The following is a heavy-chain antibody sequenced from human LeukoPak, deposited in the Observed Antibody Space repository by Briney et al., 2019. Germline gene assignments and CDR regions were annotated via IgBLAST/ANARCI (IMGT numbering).Heavy chain of an antibody. Sequence: SETLSLTCAVYGGSFSGYYWSWILQPPGKGLEWIGEINHSGSTNYNPSLKSRVTILVDTSKNQFSLKLSSVTAADTAVYYCARGRSPVATKVSYFQHWGQGTLVTVSS. J-gene: IGHJ1*01. D-gene: IGHD5-12*01. CDR2: INHSGST. V-gene: IGHV4-34*01. CDR3: ARGRSPVATKVSYFQH. CDR1: GGSFSGYY.